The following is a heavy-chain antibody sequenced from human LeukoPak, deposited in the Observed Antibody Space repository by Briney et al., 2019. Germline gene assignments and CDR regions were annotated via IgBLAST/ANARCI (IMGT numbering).Heavy chain of an antibody. V-gene: IGHV4-34*01. Sequence: PSETLSLTCAVYGGSFSGYYWSWIRQPPGKGLEWIGEINHSGCTNYNPSLKSRVTISVDTSKNQFSLKLSSVTAADTAVYYCARGANSSGWYKGFDYWGQGTLVTVSS. D-gene: IGHD6-19*01. CDR1: GGSFSGYY. J-gene: IGHJ4*02. CDR2: INHSGCT. CDR3: ARGANSSGWYKGFDY.